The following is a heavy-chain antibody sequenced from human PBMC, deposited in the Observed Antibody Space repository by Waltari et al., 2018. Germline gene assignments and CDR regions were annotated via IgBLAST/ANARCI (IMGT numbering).Heavy chain of an antibody. D-gene: IGHD6-13*01. J-gene: IGHJ4*02. V-gene: IGHV3-30*18. CDR3: AKGDQQLVSFDY. CDR1: GFTFSSYG. CDR2: IWYDGSNK. Sequence: QVQLVESGGGVVQPGRSLRLSCAASGFTFSSYGMHWVRQAPGKGLEWVAGIWYDGSNKYYADSVKGRFTISRDNSKNTLYLQMNSLRAEDTAMYYCAKGDQQLVSFDYWGQGTLVTVSS.